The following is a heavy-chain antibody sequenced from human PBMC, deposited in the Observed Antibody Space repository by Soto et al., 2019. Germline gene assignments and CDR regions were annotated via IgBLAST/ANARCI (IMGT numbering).Heavy chain of an antibody. Sequence: QVQLVQSGAEVKKPGASVKVSCKASGYTFTSYGISWVRQAPGQGLEWMGWISAHNGNTNYAQKLPGRATMTTDTSTSTAYMELRRLRSDDTAVYYCARRGYSGYDPYYFDYWGQGTLVTVSS. CDR2: ISAHNGNT. J-gene: IGHJ4*02. CDR3: ARRGYSGYDPYYFDY. CDR1: GYTFTSYG. D-gene: IGHD5-12*01. V-gene: IGHV1-18*01.